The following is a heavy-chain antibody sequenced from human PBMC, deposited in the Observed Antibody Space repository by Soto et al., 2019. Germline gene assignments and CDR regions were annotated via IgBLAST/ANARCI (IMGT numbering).Heavy chain of an antibody. J-gene: IGHJ4*02. D-gene: IGHD3-16*01. V-gene: IGHV3-23*01. CDR2: ISASGGST. CDR3: TRLITPLDY. Sequence: GGSLRLSCAASGFTFSTYAMTWVRQAPGKGLEWVSAISASGGSTYYADSVKGRFTISRDNSKNTAYLQMNSLKTEDTAVYYCTRLITPLDYWGRGTLVTVSS. CDR1: GFTFSTYA.